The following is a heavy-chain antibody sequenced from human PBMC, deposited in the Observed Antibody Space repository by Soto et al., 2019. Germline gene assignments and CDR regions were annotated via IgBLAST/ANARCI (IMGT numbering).Heavy chain of an antibody. Sequence: QITLNESGPPVVSPTETLTLTCRFSGFSLTTSGVGVGWIRQSPGKAPEGLALIYWDDDKRYSATLKSSLTITKHTSKNQVVLTVSDLDPTDTATYYCAHRVLRTVFGLVTTTAIYFDFWGHGTPVAVSS. V-gene: IGHV2-5*02. CDR3: AHRVLRTVFGLVTTTAIYFDF. D-gene: IGHD3-3*01. CDR2: IYWDDDK. J-gene: IGHJ4*01. CDR1: GFSLTTSGVG.